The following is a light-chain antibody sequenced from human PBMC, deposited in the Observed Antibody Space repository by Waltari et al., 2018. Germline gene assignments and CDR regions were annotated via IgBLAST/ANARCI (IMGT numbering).Light chain of an antibody. J-gene: IGKJ4*01. V-gene: IGKV3-15*01. CDR3: QQYNNWPLT. Sequence: SCRTSRIVNSNLAWYQHKPVQAPRRLMYGASTRPTGIPARFSGSESGTEFTLTITSLQSEDFAVYYCQQYNNWPLTFGGGTKVEI. CDR2: GAS. CDR1: RIVNSN.